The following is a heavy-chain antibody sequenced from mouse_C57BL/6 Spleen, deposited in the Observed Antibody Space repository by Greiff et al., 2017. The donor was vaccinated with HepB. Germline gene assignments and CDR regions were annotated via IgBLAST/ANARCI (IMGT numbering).Heavy chain of an antibody. J-gene: IGHJ2*01. D-gene: IGHD2-3*01. CDR3: ARCGYYRFDY. Sequence: VQLQQPGAELVRPGSSVKLSCKASGYTFTSYWMDWVKQRPGQGLEWIGNIYPSDSETHYNQKFKDKATLTVDKSSSTAYMQLSSLTSVDSAVYYCARCGYYRFDYWGQDTTLTVSS. CDR2: IYPSDSET. CDR1: GYTFTSYW. V-gene: IGHV1-61*01.